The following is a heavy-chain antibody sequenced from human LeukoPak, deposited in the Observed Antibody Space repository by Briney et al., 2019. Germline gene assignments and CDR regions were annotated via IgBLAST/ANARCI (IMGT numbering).Heavy chain of an antibody. CDR1: GGSISSYY. J-gene: IGHJ4*02. CDR2: IFYSGST. D-gene: IGHD1-1*01. V-gene: IGHV4-59*01. CDR3: ARQTPYNTVYFDY. Sequence: SETLSLTCTVSGGSISSYYWSWIRQPPGKGLEWIGYIFYSGSTNYNPSLKSRVTISVDTSKNQFSLKLSSVTAADTAVYYCARQTPYNTVYFDYWGQGTLVTVSS.